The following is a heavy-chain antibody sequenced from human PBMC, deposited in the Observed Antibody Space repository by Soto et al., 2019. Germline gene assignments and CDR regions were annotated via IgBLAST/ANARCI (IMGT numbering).Heavy chain of an antibody. D-gene: IGHD3-16*01. CDR3: VRGDVFAI. CDR2: IYSAGST. Sequence: QLQLQESGPGLMKPSETLSLICTVSGGSISGYFWSWVRQPAGKGLEWIGRIYSAGSTNYNPSLKSRVTMSVDTSQNQFPLKLTSVTAADTAMYYCVRGDVFAIWGRGTMVTVSS. J-gene: IGHJ3*02. CDR1: GGSISGYF. V-gene: IGHV4-4*07.